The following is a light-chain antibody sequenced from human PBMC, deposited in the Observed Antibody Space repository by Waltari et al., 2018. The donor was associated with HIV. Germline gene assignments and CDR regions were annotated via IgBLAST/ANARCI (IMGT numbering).Light chain of an antibody. J-gene: IGLJ6*01. Sequence: QSGLSQPPSTSRPPGQTVVNSSSVRRSHVGKNHVSWFQQVSVAAPRLLIYRNDRRPSGVPYRFTAAKSGTSASLVISGLRSDDEAEYFCASWDDALSSWLFGGGTRLTVL. V-gene: IGLV1-47*01. CDR1: RSHVGKNH. CDR2: RND. CDR3: ASWDDALSSWL.